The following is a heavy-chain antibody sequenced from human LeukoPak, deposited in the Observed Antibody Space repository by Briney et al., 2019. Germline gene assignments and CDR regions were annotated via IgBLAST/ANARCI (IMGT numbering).Heavy chain of an antibody. CDR1: GGSISSGGYY. Sequence: PSETLSLTCTVSGGSISSGGYYWSWIRQHPGKGLEWIGYIYYSGSTYYNPSLKSRVTISVDTSKNQFSLKLSSVTAADTAVYYCARDRIAVEIVDYWGQGTLVTVSS. CDR3: ARDRIAVEIVDY. V-gene: IGHV4-31*03. J-gene: IGHJ4*02. CDR2: IYYSGST. D-gene: IGHD6-19*01.